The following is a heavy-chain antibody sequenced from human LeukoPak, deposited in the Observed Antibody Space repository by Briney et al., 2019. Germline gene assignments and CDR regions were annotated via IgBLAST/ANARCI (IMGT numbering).Heavy chain of an antibody. CDR3: AINGGGDSGYGNFDY. CDR1: GFSFDDYA. Sequence: GGSLRLSCAVSGFSFDDYAMHWIRQVPGKGLQWVSGISWNSDNIGYADSVKGRFTTSRDNAKNSLYLQMNSLRAEDTALYYCAINGGGDSGYGNFDYWGQGTLVTVSS. J-gene: IGHJ4*02. D-gene: IGHD5-12*01. V-gene: IGHV3-9*01. CDR2: ISWNSDNI.